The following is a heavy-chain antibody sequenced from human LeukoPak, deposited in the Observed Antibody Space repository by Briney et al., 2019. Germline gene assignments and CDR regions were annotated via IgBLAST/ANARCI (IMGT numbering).Heavy chain of an antibody. CDR1: GGSISSYY. CDR2: IYYSGST. Sequence: SETLSLTCTVSGGSISSYYWSWTRQPPGKGLEWIGYIYYSGSTNYNPSLKSRVTISVDTSKNQFSLKLTSVTAADTAVYYCARSEFPDYFDYWGQGTLVTVSS. V-gene: IGHV4-59*08. D-gene: IGHD3-10*01. CDR3: ARSEFPDYFDY. J-gene: IGHJ4*02.